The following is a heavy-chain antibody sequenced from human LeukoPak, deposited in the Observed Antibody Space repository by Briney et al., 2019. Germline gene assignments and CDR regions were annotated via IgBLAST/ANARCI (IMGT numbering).Heavy chain of an antibody. Sequence: GRSLRLSCAASGFTFSSYAMHWFRQAPGKGLEWVAVISYDGSNKYYADSVKGRFTISRDNSKNTLYLQMNSLRAEDTAVYYCARDKLWFGELFKGDWFDPWGQGTLVTVSS. J-gene: IGHJ5*02. D-gene: IGHD3-10*01. CDR2: ISYDGSNK. CDR1: GFTFSSYA. CDR3: ARDKLWFGELFKGDWFDP. V-gene: IGHV3-30-3*01.